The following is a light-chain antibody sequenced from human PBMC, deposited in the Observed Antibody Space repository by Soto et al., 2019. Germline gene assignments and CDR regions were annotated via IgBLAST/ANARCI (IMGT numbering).Light chain of an antibody. V-gene: IGKV3-20*01. CDR3: QKYGTSPYT. CDR2: DAS. CDR1: QSISGSW. Sequence: EIVLTQSPGTLSLSPGERATLSCRASQSISGSWLAWYQQKPGQAPRLLIYDASSRATGIPDRFRGSVSGTDFTLTISRLEPEDFAVYYCQKYGTSPYTFGPGTMLEIK. J-gene: IGKJ2*01.